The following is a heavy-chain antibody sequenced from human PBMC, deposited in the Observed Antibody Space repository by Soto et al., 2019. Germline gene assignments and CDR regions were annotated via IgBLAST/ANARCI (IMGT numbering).Heavy chain of an antibody. CDR1: GFTFSSYS. D-gene: IGHD3-3*01. CDR2: ISSSSSYI. Sequence: GVSLRLSCAASGFTFSSYSMNWVRQAPGKGLEWVSSISSSSSYIYYADSVKGRFTISRDNAKNSLYLQMNSLRAEDTAVYYCARYYDFWSGYYTSAFDYWGQGTLVTVSS. J-gene: IGHJ4*02. V-gene: IGHV3-21*01. CDR3: ARYYDFWSGYYTSAFDY.